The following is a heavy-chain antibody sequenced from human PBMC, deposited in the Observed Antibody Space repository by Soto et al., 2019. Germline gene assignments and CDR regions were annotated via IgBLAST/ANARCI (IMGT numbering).Heavy chain of an antibody. V-gene: IGHV4-59*01. D-gene: IGHD3-22*01. Sequence: QVQLQESGPGLVKPSETLSLTCTVSGGSISSYYWSWIRQPPGKGLVWIGYIYYSGSTNYNPSLKSRVTISVDTSKNQFSLKLSSVTAADTAVYYCARTRPGLYDSSGYYGGYYFDYWGQGTLVTVSS. J-gene: IGHJ4*02. CDR2: IYYSGST. CDR1: GGSISSYY. CDR3: ARTRPGLYDSSGYYGGYYFDY.